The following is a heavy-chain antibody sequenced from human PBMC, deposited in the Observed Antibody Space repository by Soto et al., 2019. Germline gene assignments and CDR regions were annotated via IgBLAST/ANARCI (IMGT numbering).Heavy chain of an antibody. V-gene: IGHV1-69*13. CDR3: VLVDVVVVPAANYYYYYYYMDV. D-gene: IGHD2-2*03. CDR2: IIPIFGTA. J-gene: IGHJ6*03. CDR1: GGTFSSYA. Sequence: SVKVSCKASGGTFSSYAISWVRQAPGQGLEWMGGIIPIFGTANYAQKFQGRVTITADASTSTSYMELRSLRSDDTAVYYCVLVDVVVVPAANYYYYYYYMDVWGKGTTVTVSS.